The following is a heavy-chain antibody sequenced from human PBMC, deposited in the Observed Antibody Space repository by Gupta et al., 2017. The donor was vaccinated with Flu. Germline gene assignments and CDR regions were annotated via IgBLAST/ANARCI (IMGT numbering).Heavy chain of an antibody. CDR2: INHSGST. J-gene: IGHJ4*02. Sequence: QVQLQQWGAGLLKPSETLSLTCAVYGGSFSGSYWSWIRQPPGKGLEWIGEINHSGSTNYNPSLKSRVTISVDTSKNQFSLKLSSVTAADTAVYYCARSVEYSSSSEGYFDYWGQGTLVTVSS. CDR1: GGSFSGSY. D-gene: IGHD6-6*01. CDR3: ARSVEYSSSSEGYFDY. V-gene: IGHV4-34*01.